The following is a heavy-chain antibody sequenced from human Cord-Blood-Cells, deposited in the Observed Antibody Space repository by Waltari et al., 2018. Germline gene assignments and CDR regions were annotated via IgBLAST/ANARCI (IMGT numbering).Heavy chain of an antibody. J-gene: IGHJ4*02. Sequence: QLQLQESGPGLVKPSETLSLTCTVSGGSISSSSYYWGWIRQPPGKGLEWIGSIYYSGSTYYNPSLKSRVTISVDTSKNQFSRKLSSVTAADTAVYYCARQPYDFWSGYYDYWGQGTLVTVSS. CDR3: ARQPYDFWSGYYDY. CDR1: GGSISSSSYY. V-gene: IGHV4-39*01. D-gene: IGHD3-3*01. CDR2: IYYSGST.